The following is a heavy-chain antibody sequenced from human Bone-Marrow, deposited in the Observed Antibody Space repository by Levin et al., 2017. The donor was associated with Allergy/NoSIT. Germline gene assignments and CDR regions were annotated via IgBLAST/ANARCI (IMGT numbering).Heavy chain of an antibody. V-gene: IGHV2-5*01. D-gene: IGHD3-10*01. Sequence: SGPTLVKPTRTLTLTCTFSGFSLSTSGVGVSWIRQPPGKPLEWLALIYWNDEKRYIPSLQSRLTITKDTSKNQVVLTMTNLDPVDTATYYCAHISGIEVILLEEDYVDYWGQGTLVTVSS. CDR3: AHISGIEVILLEEDYVDY. J-gene: IGHJ4*02. CDR2: IYWNDEK. CDR1: GFSLSTSGVG.